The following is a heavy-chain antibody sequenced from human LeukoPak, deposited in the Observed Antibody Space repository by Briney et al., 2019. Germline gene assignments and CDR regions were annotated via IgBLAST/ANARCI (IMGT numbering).Heavy chain of an antibody. D-gene: IGHD4-11*01. V-gene: IGHV3-23*01. Sequence: GGSLRLSCAASGFTFNNYAMTWVRQAPGKGLEWVSVVSGSGDNTDYADSVKGRFTISRDNSKNTLFLQMNSLRTEDTAVYFCARWGNDYSQFDSWGQGTLVTVS. CDR2: VSGSGDNT. J-gene: IGHJ4*02. CDR1: GFTFNNYA. CDR3: ARWGNDYSQFDS.